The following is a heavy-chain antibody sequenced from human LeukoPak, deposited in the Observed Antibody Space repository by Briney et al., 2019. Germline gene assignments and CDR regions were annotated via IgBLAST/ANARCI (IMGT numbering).Heavy chain of an antibody. V-gene: IGHV1-2*02. CDR3: ARSDFYYYVMDI. Sequence: ASVKASCKASGYTFTAYYIHWVRQAPGQGLEWMGWINPNSGGTNFAQQFQGRVTMTRDTSITTAYMELSRLRSDDAAMYYCARSDFYYYVMDIWGQGTPVTVSS. J-gene: IGHJ6*02. CDR1: GYTFTAYY. CDR2: INPNSGGT.